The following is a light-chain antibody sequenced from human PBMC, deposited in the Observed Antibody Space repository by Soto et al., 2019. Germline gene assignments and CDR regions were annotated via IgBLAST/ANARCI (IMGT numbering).Light chain of an antibody. CDR2: GTS. CDR1: QTISSIN. CDR3: QQYYQWPLT. Sequence: EIVLTQSPGTLSLSPGERATLSCRASQTISSINLAWYQQKPGQAPRLLIYGTSNRAAGIPDRFRGSGSGTDFTLTISRLEPEDFAFYYCQQYYQWPLTFGGGTKVEVK. J-gene: IGKJ4*01. V-gene: IGKV3-20*01.